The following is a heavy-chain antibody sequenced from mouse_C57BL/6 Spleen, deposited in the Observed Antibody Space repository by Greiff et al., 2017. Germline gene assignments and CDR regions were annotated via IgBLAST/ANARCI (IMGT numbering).Heavy chain of an antibody. CDR2: IYPRSGNT. D-gene: IGHD1-1*01. Sequence: QVQLQQSGAELARPGASVKLSCKASGYTFTSYGISWVKQRTGQGLEWIGEIYPRSGNTHYNEKFKGKATLTADKSSSTAYMELRSLTSEDSAVYVCARWECITTVVATKDAMDYWGQGTSVTVSS. V-gene: IGHV1-81*01. CDR3: ARWECITTVVATKDAMDY. CDR1: GYTFTSYG. J-gene: IGHJ4*01.